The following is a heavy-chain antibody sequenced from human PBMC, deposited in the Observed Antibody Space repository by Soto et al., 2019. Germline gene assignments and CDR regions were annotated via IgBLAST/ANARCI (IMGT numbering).Heavy chain of an antibody. Sequence: QVQLVESGGGVVQPGRSLRLSCAASGFTFSSYGMHWVRQAPGKGLEWVTVIWYDGSNKHYADSVKGRFTISRDNSKNMVALEMNSLGVGDTAVYYCARGSPPAYWGQGTLVTVSS. CDR1: GFTFSSYG. V-gene: IGHV3-33*01. J-gene: IGHJ4*02. CDR2: IWYDGSNK. CDR3: ARGSPPAY.